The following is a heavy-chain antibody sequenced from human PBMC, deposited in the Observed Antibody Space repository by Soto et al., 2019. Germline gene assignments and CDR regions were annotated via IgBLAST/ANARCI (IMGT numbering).Heavy chain of an antibody. V-gene: IGHV5-51*01. Sequence: PGESLKISCKVSGYSLTFTTYWIGWVRQMPGKGLEWMGIIYPGDSDTRYSPSFQGQVTISADMSISTVYLQWSSLKASDTAMYYCARSTYNWLISVDGYFDDWGQGTLVTVSS. J-gene: IGHJ4*02. CDR3: ARSTYNWLISVDGYFDD. CDR1: GYSLTFTTYW. D-gene: IGHD1-20*01. CDR2: IYPGDSDT.